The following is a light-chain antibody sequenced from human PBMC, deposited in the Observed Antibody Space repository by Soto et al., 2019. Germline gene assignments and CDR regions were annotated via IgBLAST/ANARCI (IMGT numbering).Light chain of an antibody. J-gene: IGLJ2*01. CDR1: SSDVATYNY. CDR3: SSYTSSNTLVV. CDR2: EVS. V-gene: IGLV2-14*01. Sequence: QSALTQPASVSGSPGQSITISCTGTSSDVATYNYVSWHQQHPGKAPKLMIYEVSNRPSGVSNRFSGSKSGNTASLTISGLQAEDEADYYCSSYTSSNTLVVFGGGTKLTVL.